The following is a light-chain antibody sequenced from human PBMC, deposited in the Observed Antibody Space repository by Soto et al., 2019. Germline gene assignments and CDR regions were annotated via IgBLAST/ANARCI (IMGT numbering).Light chain of an antibody. J-gene: IGKJ1*01. CDR1: QSVSSY. CDR2: DAS. Sequence: EIVLTQSPATLSLSPGERATLSCRASQSVSSYLACYQQKPGQAPRLLIYDASNRATGITARFSGSGSGTDFTLTISSLEPEDFAVYYCQQRSNWPWTFVQGTKVELK. CDR3: QQRSNWPWT. V-gene: IGKV3-11*01.